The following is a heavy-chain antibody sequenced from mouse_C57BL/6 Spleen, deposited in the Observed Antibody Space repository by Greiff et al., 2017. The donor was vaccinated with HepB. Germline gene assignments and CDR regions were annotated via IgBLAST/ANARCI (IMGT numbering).Heavy chain of an antibody. V-gene: IGHV1-53*01. Sequence: QVQLQQPGPELVKPGASVKLSCKASGYTFTSYWMHWVKQRPGQGLEWIGNINPSNGGTNYNEKFKSKATLTVDKSSSTAYMQLSSLTSEDSAVYYCARSNYSNYAMDYWGQGTSVTVSS. CDR1: GYTFTSYW. D-gene: IGHD2-5*01. CDR3: ARSNYSNYAMDY. J-gene: IGHJ4*01. CDR2: INPSNGGT.